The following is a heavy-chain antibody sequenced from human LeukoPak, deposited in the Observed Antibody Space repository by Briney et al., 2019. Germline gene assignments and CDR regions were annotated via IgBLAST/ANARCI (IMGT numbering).Heavy chain of an antibody. CDR3: ARELELENF. V-gene: IGHV3-30-3*01. CDR2: ISYDGSNK. CDR1: GFTFSSYA. J-gene: IGHJ4*02. D-gene: IGHD1-7*01. Sequence: GRSLRLSCAASGFTFSSYAMHWVRQAPGKGLEWVAVISYDGSNKYYADSVKGRFTISRDNSKNTLYLQMNSLRAEDTAVYYCARELELENFWGQGTLVTVSS.